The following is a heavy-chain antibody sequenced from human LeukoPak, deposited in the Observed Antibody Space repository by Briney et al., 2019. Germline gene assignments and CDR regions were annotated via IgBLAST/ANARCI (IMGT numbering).Heavy chain of an antibody. V-gene: IGHV3-23*01. D-gene: IGHD3-10*01. CDR1: GFTFSSYA. J-gene: IGHJ4*02. CDR2: ISGSGGST. CDR3: AKDSIPHYYGSRAPPSY. Sequence: GGSLRLSCAASGFTFSSYAMSWVRQAPGKGLEWVSAISGSGGSTYYADSVKGRFTISRDNSKNTLYLQMNSLRAEDTAVYYCAKDSIPHYYGSRAPPSYWGQGTLVTVSS.